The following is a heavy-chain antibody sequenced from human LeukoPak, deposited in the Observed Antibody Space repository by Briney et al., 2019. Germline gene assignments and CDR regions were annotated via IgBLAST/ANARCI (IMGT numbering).Heavy chain of an antibody. CDR3: AKEYYDYLWGSYRDY. J-gene: IGHJ4*02. Sequence: GGSLRLSCAASGFFFSSYAMSWVRQAPGKGLEWVSAISGSGGSTYYADFVKGRFTISRDNSKNTLYLQMNSLRAEDTAVYYCAKEYYDYLWGSYRDYWGQGTLVTVSS. CDR2: ISGSGGST. D-gene: IGHD3-16*01. CDR1: GFFFSSYA. V-gene: IGHV3-23*01.